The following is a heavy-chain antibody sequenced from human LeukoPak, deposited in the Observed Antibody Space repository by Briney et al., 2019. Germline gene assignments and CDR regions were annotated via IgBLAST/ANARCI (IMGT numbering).Heavy chain of an antibody. J-gene: IGHJ4*02. D-gene: IGHD2-21*01. CDR2: IYYSGST. CDR1: GGSISSSSYY. CDR3: ARHGYFGRTYYFYY. Sequence: SETLSLTCTVSGGSISSSSYYWGWIRQPPGKGLEWIGSIYYSGSTYYNPSLKSRVTISVDTSKNQFSLKLSSVTAADTAVDYCARHGYFGRTYYFYYWGQGNLVTVSS. V-gene: IGHV4-39*01.